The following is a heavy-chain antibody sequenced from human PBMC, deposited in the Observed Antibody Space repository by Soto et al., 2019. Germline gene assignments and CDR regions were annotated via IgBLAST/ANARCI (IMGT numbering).Heavy chain of an antibody. CDR2: INPSGGST. V-gene: IGHV1-46*01. CDR3: ARALGRRDGYNYFDY. Sequence: QVQLVQSGAEVKKPGASVKVSCKASGYTFTSYYMHWVRQAPGQGLEWMGIINPSGGSTSYAQKFQGRVTMTRDTSTSTVYMELSSLRSEDTAVYYCARALGRRDGYNYFDYWGQGTLVTVSS. CDR1: GYTFTSYY. J-gene: IGHJ4*02. D-gene: IGHD5-12*01.